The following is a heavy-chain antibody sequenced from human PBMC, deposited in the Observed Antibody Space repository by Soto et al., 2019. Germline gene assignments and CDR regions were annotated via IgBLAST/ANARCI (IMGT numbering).Heavy chain of an antibody. CDR1: GFTFSSYW. D-gene: IGHD2-15*01. Sequence: GGSLRLSCAASGFTFSSYWMHWVRQAPGKGLVWVSRINSDGSSTSYADSVKGRFTITRDNANNTLYLQMNSLRAEDTAVYYCARFPNPANFNWCDPWGQGTLVTVSS. V-gene: IGHV3-74*01. CDR2: INSDGSST. CDR3: ARFPNPANFNWCDP. J-gene: IGHJ5*02.